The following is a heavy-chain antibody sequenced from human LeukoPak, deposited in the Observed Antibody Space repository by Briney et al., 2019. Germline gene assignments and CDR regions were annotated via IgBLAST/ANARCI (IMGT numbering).Heavy chain of an antibody. CDR3: ARRSCSGGSCEDWFGP. V-gene: IGHV5-51*01. J-gene: IGHJ5*02. Sequence: KHGESLKISCKGSGHSLSNYWIAWVRQMPGKGLEWMGIIYLGGSDTTYRPSFQGQATISADKSISTAYLQWSSLKTSDTAMYYCARRSCSGGSCEDWFGPWGQGTLVTVSS. CDR2: IYLGGSDT. D-gene: IGHD2-15*01. CDR1: GHSLSNYW.